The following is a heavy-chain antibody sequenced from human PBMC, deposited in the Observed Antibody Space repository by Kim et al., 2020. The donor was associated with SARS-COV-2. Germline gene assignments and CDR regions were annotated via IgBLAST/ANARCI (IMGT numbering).Heavy chain of an antibody. CDR1: GFTFSGYG. CDR3: ANFES. Sequence: GGSLRLSCAASGFTFSGYGMHWVRQAPGKGLEWVAGIRSDGSNKYYADAVKGRFTISRDNSKNMLFLQMNSLRAEDTAVYYCANFESWGQGTLVTVSS. J-gene: IGHJ4*02. V-gene: IGHV3-33*06. CDR2: IRSDGSNK.